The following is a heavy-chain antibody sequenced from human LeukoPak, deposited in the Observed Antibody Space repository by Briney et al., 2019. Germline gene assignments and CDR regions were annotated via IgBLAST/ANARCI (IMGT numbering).Heavy chain of an antibody. J-gene: IGHJ2*01. Sequence: SETLPLTCTVSGGSISSYYWSWIRQPPGKGLEWIGYIYYSGSTNYNPSLKSRVTISVDTSKNQFSLKLSSVTAADTAVYYCARFDYYGSGRHFDLWGRGTLVTVSS. V-gene: IGHV4-59*01. CDR2: IYYSGST. D-gene: IGHD3-10*01. CDR3: ARFDYYGSGRHFDL. CDR1: GGSISSYY.